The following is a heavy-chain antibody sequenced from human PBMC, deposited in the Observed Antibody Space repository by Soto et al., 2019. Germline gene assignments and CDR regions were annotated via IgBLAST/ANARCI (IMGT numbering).Heavy chain of an antibody. V-gene: IGHV3-72*01. CDR2: SRNKAYSYTT. CDR1: GFSFSDHY. CDR3: ARMAAAPTRDFDF. J-gene: IGHJ4*02. Sequence: PGGSLRLSCAAAGFSFSDHYMDWVRQAPGKGLEWVGRSRNKAYSYTTEYAASVKGRFTISRDDSKNSLYLQMNSLKAEDTAMYYCARMAAAPTRDFDFWGQGTLVTVSS. D-gene: IGHD2-15*01.